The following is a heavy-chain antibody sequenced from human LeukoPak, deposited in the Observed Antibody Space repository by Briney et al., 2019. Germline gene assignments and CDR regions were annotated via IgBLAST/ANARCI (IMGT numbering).Heavy chain of an antibody. J-gene: IGHJ2*01. CDR3: ARDQVGGTWYFDL. CDR1: GGSVSSYH. Sequence: SSETLSLTRTVSGGSVSSYHWSWIRQPPGKGLEWIGYMSHSGSTNYNPSLRSRVTISVDTSKNQFSLKLSSVTAADTAVYYCARDQVGGTWYFDLWGRGTLVTVSS. V-gene: IGHV4-59*02. D-gene: IGHD1-26*01. CDR2: MSHSGST.